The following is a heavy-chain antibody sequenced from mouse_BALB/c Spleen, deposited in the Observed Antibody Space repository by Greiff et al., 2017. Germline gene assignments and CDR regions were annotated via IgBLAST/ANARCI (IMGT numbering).Heavy chain of an antibody. D-gene: IGHD3-2*01. CDR2: IHYSGST. Sequence: VQLQQSGPDLVKPSQSLSLTCTVTGYSITSGYSWPWIRQFPGNKLEWMGYIHYSGSTNYNPSLKSRISITRDTSKNQFFLQLNSVTTEDTATYYCARRQLGLLAWFAYWGQGTLVTVSA. CDR3: ARRQLGLLAWFAY. V-gene: IGHV3-1*02. J-gene: IGHJ3*01. CDR1: GYSITSGYS.